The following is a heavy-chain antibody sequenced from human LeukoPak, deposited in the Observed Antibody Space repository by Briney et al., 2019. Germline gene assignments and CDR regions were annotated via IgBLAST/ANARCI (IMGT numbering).Heavy chain of an antibody. CDR2: ISAYNGNT. J-gene: IGHJ4*02. D-gene: IGHD2-2*01. Sequence: ASVKVSCKASGYTFTGYYMHWVRQAPGQGLKWMGWISAYNGNTNYAQKLQGRVTMTTDTSTSTAYMELTSLRSDDTAVYYCAHALLGYCSSTSCYGLDYWGQGTLVTVSS. V-gene: IGHV1-18*04. CDR3: AHALLGYCSSTSCYGLDY. CDR1: GYTFTGYY.